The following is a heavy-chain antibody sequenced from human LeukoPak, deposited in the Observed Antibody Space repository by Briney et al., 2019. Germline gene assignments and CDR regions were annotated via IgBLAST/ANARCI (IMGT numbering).Heavy chain of an antibody. CDR3: AKDTIPRIAVAGGGRFDP. J-gene: IGHJ5*02. Sequence: GGSLRLSCAASRFTFSTYGMHWVRQAPGKGLEWVAVISHDGSNEYYADSVKGRFTISRDNSKSTLYLQMNSLRAEDTAVYYCAKDTIPRIAVAGGGRFDPWGQGTLVTVSS. CDR1: RFTFSTYG. V-gene: IGHV3-30*18. CDR2: ISHDGSNE. D-gene: IGHD6-19*01.